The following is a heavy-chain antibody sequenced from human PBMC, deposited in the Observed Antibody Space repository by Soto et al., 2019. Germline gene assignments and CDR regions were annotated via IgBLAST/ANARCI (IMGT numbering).Heavy chain of an antibody. D-gene: IGHD1-26*01. CDR1: GLTFRRYA. Sequence: PGGSLRLSCAASGLTFRRYAMNWVRQAPGKGLEWVSVISGSGGSTYYADSVKGRFSISRDNPKNTLYLQMNSLRAGDTAVYYCARDSGSYANWGQGTLVTVSS. J-gene: IGHJ4*02. CDR3: ARDSGSYAN. CDR2: ISGSGGST. V-gene: IGHV3-23*01.